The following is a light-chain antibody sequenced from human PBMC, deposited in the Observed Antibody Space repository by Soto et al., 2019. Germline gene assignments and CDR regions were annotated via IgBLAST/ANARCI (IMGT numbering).Light chain of an antibody. CDR2: EVS. CDR3: MQSLRLLQD. Sequence: EIVLTQTPLALSVTPGQPASISCKSSQSLLHSDGRTYLYWYLQRPGQPPQLLIYEVSKRFSGVPERFSGSGSGTDFPLKISRVEAEDVVFYYCMQSLRLLQDFGPGTKVDIK. J-gene: IGKJ3*01. V-gene: IGKV2D-29*01. CDR1: QSLLHSDGRTY.